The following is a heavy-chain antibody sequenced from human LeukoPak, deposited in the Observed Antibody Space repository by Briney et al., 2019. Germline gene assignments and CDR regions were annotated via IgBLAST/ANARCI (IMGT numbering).Heavy chain of an antibody. CDR2: IYPGDSDT. CDR1: GYSFTSYW. Sequence: GESLKISCKGSGYSFTSYWIGWVRQMPGKGLEWMGIIYPGDSDTRYSPSFQGQVTISADKSISTAYLQWSSLKASDTAMYYCARQGPGGMWDYYDSRGYSDAFDIWGQGTMVTVSS. D-gene: IGHD3-22*01. J-gene: IGHJ3*02. V-gene: IGHV5-51*01. CDR3: ARQGPGGMWDYYDSRGYSDAFDI.